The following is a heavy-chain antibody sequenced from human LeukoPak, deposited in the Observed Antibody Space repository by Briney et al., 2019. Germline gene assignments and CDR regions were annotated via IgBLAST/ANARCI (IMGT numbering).Heavy chain of an antibody. J-gene: IGHJ5*02. CDR1: GYTFTSYG. V-gene: IGHV1-18*01. CDR3: ARDNWYYDFWSGYYTGFENNWFDP. Sequence: ASVKVSCKASGYTFTSYGISWVRQAPGQGLEWMGWISAYNGNTNYAQKLQGRVTMATDTSTSTAYMELRSLRSDDTAVYYRARDNWYYDFWSGYYTGFENNWFDPWGQGTLVTVSS. D-gene: IGHD3-3*01. CDR2: ISAYNGNT.